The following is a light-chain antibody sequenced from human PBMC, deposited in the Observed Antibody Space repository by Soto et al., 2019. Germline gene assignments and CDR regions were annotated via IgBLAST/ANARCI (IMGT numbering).Light chain of an antibody. V-gene: IGLV2-14*01. Sequence: QSALTQPASVSGSPGQSITISCTGTSSDIGDYNYVSWYQQYPGKAPKLMIYEVSHRPSGVSNRFSGSKSGNTASLTISGLQAEDEADYYCSSFTTSSPYVFGTGTKVIVL. J-gene: IGLJ1*01. CDR3: SSFTTSSPYV. CDR2: EVS. CDR1: SSDIGDYNY.